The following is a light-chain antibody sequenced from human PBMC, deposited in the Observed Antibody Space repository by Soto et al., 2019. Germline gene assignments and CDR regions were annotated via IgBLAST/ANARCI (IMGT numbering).Light chain of an antibody. CDR3: QRRDGIPYT. CDR1: QTITGY. CDR2: AAS. J-gene: IGKJ2*01. Sequence: DIQMTQSQSSLSASVGDRVTITCRASQTITGYLYWYQQRPGKAPKLLIYAASSMQSGVPSRFSGSRSRTYFTPTMNSLQPEDFATYCCQRRDGIPYTFGQGTKLEIK. V-gene: IGKV1-39*01.